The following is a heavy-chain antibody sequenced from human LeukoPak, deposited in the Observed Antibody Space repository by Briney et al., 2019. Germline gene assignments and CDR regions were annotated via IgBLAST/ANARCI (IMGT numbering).Heavy chain of an antibody. Sequence: GGSLRLSCAASGFTFGTSWMDWVRQAPGKGLEWVANIKADGTEKYNVDSVRGRFTISRDNAKNSLDLQMNSLRAEDTAVYYCSFSLNYWGQGTLVTVSS. V-gene: IGHV3-7*01. CDR1: GFTFGTSW. CDR2: IKADGTEK. CDR3: SFSLNY. J-gene: IGHJ4*02.